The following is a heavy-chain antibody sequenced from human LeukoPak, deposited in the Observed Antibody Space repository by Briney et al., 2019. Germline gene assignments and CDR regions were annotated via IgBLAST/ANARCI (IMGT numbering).Heavy chain of an antibody. D-gene: IGHD3-10*01. J-gene: IGHJ4*02. Sequence: SETLSLTCSVSDYSISSAYYWGWIRQPPGKGLEWIANIYHSGSTYNNPSLKSRVTISIDTSKNQFSLKLSSMTAADTAVYYCARGALLWFGDRMEYYFDYWGQGTLLTVSS. CDR2: IYHSGST. V-gene: IGHV4-38-2*02. CDR1: DYSISSAYY. CDR3: ARGALLWFGDRMEYYFDY.